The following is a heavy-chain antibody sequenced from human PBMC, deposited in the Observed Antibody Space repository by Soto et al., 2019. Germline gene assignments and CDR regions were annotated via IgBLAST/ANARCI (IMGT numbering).Heavy chain of an antibody. V-gene: IGHV3-30-3*01. CDR1: GFTFSNYI. Sequence: QVQLVESGGGVVQPGRSLRLSCGASGFTFSNYIMHWVRQAPGKGLEWVAIILHDGNNKYYADSVKGRFTISRDNSKNTLYLQMNSLRTEDTAIYYCARDDEGGSYCDLGYWGQGTLVTVSS. J-gene: IGHJ4*02. CDR2: ILHDGNNK. CDR3: ARDDEGGSYCDLGY. D-gene: IGHD3-10*01.